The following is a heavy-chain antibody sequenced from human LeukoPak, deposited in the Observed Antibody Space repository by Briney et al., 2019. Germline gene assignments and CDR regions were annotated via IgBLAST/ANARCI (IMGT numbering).Heavy chain of an antibody. D-gene: IGHD4-11*01. Sequence: GGSLRLSCAPSAFTLSSYAMGWGRQAPGKGLEWVSAISGSGGSTYYADSVKGRFTISRDNSKNTLYLQMNSLRAEDTAVYYWEKQSEHSNFDYWGQGTLVTVSS. J-gene: IGHJ4*02. CDR1: AFTLSSYA. CDR3: EKQSEHSNFDY. CDR2: ISGSGGST. V-gene: IGHV3-23*01.